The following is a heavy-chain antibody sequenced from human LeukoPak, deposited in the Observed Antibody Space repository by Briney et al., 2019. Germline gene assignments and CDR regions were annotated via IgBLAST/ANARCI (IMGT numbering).Heavy chain of an antibody. CDR2: IEDDGSEQ. V-gene: IGHV3-7*01. Sequence: PGGSLRLSCVASGFNFGNYWMSWFRQAPGKGLEFVGNIEDDGSEQNYVDSVKGRFTISRDNVKNSLYLQMNSQRVEDTAVYYCARDIIRGQSDFDYWGQGILVTVSS. D-gene: IGHD5-12*01. J-gene: IGHJ4*02. CDR3: ARDIIRGQSDFDY. CDR1: GFNFGNYW.